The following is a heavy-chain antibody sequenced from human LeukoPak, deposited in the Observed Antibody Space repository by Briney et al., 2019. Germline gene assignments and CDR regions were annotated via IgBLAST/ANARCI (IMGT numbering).Heavy chain of an antibody. Sequence: SETLSPTRAVYGGSFSGYYGTWIRQSPGKGLEWIGEINHTGGTRYNSSLKSRITISVDTSQNHFSLRLTSVTAADTAVYYCASRFVELGPTNYWGQGTLVTVSS. CDR2: INHTGGT. J-gene: IGHJ4*02. CDR1: GGSFSGYY. V-gene: IGHV4-34*01. CDR3: ASRFVELGPTNY. D-gene: IGHD1-26*01.